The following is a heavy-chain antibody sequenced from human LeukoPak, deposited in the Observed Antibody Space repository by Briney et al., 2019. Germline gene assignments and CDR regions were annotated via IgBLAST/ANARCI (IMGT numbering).Heavy chain of an antibody. V-gene: IGHV3-30-3*01. CDR2: ISYDGSNK. CDR3: AKDLASLDY. Sequence: QPGRSLRLSCAASGFTFSSYAMNWVRQAPGKGLEWVAVISYDGSNKYYADSVKGRFTISRDNSKNTLYLQMNSLRAEDTAVYYCAKDLASLDYWGQGTLVTVSS. CDR1: GFTFSSYA. J-gene: IGHJ4*02.